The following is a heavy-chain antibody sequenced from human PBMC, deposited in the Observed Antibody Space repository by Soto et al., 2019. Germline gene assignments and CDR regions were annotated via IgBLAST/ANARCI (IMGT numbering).Heavy chain of an antibody. J-gene: IGHJ6*02. D-gene: IGHD3-3*01. V-gene: IGHV1-18*01. CDR3: ARDSGGYDFWSGYYPPSYYYGMDV. CDR1: GYTFTSYG. Sequence: ASVKVSCKASGYTFTSYGISWVRQAPGQGLEWMGWISAYNGNTNYAQKLQGRVTMTTATSTSTAYMELRSLRSDDTAVYYCARDSGGYDFWSGYYPPSYYYGMDVWGQGTTVTVSS. CDR2: ISAYNGNT.